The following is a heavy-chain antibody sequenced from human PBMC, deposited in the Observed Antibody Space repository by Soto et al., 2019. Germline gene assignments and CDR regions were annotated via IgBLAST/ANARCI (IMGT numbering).Heavy chain of an antibody. CDR2: IYYSGTT. CDR3: ARIIEFWSGYYAFDY. CDR1: GGSISSDDYY. J-gene: IGHJ4*02. D-gene: IGHD3-3*01. V-gene: IGHV4-30-4*01. Sequence: QVQLQESGPGLVKPSQTLSLTCTVSGGSISSDDYYWSWIRQPPGKGREWIGYIYYSGTTYYNPSLKSRVTMSVDTSKNQFSLKLSSVTAADTAVYYCARIIEFWSGYYAFDYWGQGALVTVSS.